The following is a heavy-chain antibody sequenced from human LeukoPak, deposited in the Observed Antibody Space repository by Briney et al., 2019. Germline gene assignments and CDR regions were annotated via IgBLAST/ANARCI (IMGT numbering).Heavy chain of an antibody. J-gene: IGHJ4*02. D-gene: IGHD1-26*01. CDR1: GFTFSSYW. Sequence: GGSLRLSCAASGFTFSSYWMHWVRQVPGKGLVWVSRITSDGSSTSYADSVRGRFTISRDNSKNTLYLQMNSVTYEDTAVYFCVRIVGHTTTDFWGQGTIVTVSS. V-gene: IGHV3-74*01. CDR2: ITSDGSST. CDR3: VRIVGHTTTDF.